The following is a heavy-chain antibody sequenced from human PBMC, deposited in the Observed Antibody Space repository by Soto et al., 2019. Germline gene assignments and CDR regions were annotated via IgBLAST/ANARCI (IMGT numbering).Heavy chain of an antibody. CDR3: ARREYYDSSGSANWFDP. V-gene: IGHV5-51*01. Sequence: GESLKISCKGSGYRFTSHGIAWVRQMAGKGLEWMGIVYPGDSDIRYSPSFQGQVTISADKSINTAYLQWSSLKASDTAIYYCARREYYDSSGSANWFDPWGQG. CDR1: GYRFTSHG. CDR2: VYPGDSDI. D-gene: IGHD3-22*01. J-gene: IGHJ5*02.